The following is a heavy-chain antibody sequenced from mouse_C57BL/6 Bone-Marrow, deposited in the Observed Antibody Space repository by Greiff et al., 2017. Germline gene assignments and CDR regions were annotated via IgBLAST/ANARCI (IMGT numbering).Heavy chain of an antibody. CDR2: IWSGGST. CDR1: GFSLTSYG. D-gene: IGHD1-1*01. J-gene: IGHJ4*01. Sequence: QVQLKESGPGLVQPSQSLSITCTVSGFSLTSYGVHWVRQPPGKGLEWLGVIWSGGSTDYNAAFISRLSISKDNSKSQVFFKMNSLQADDTAIYYCAKKGLLRSGYAMDYWGQGTSVTVSS. V-gene: IGHV2-4*01. CDR3: AKKGLLRSGYAMDY.